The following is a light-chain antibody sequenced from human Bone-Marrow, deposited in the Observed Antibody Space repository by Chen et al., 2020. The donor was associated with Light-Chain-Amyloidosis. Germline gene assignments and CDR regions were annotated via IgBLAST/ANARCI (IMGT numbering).Light chain of an antibody. CDR1: KIGSTS. CDR2: DDS. J-gene: IGLJ3*02. V-gene: IGLV3-21*02. Sequence: SYVLTQPSSVSVAPGQTATIACGGNKIGSTSVHWYQQTPGQAPLLVVYDDSDRPSGIPERLSGSNSGKTATLTISRAEAGDEADYYCQVWDRSSDRPVFGGGTKLTVL. CDR3: QVWDRSSDRPV.